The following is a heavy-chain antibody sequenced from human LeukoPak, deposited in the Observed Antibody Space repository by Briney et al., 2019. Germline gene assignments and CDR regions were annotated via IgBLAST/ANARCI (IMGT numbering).Heavy chain of an antibody. V-gene: IGHV3-48*03. D-gene: IGHD3-22*01. CDR1: GFTFSSYE. CDR3: ARYGDSSVYYSADAFDI. CDR2: IGTSDSST. Sequence: GGSLRLSCAASGFTFSSYEMNWVCQAPGKGLEWVSYIGTSDSSTYYADSVKGRFTISRDNAKNSLYLQMNSLRAEDTAVYYCARYGDSSVYYSADAFDIWGQGTMVTVSS. J-gene: IGHJ3*02.